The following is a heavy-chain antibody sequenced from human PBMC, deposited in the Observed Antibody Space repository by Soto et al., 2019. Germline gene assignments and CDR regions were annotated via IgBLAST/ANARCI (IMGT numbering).Heavy chain of an antibody. J-gene: IGHJ4*01. Sequence: GSMRLSCVGSGXSFRDHRMNWVRQPPGKGLQWSSYISSSSENIYYADSVKGRFTVSRDNAKNTLFLKMNSLRDDDSAIYYCARLPKGSVVNGWGQGSLGTVS. V-gene: IGHV3-48*02. CDR3: ARLPKGSVVNG. CDR1: GXSFRDHR. CDR2: ISSSSENI. D-gene: IGHD2-8*02.